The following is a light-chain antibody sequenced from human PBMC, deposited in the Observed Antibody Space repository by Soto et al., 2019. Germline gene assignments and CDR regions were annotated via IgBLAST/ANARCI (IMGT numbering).Light chain of an antibody. J-gene: IGKJ1*01. CDR2: GAS. V-gene: IGKV3-20*01. CDR3: QQYGSSPRT. CDR1: QSVSSSY. Sequence: DSVLTPSPGTPSLSPGERATLSCRASQSVSSSYLAWYQQKPGQAPRLLIYGASSRATGIPDRFSGSGSGTDFTLTISRLEPEDFAVYYCQQYGSSPRTFGQGTKVDI.